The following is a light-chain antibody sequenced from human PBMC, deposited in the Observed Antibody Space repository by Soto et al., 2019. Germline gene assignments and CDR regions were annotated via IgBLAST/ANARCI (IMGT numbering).Light chain of an antibody. V-gene: IGKV3-20*01. CDR2: GIS. CDR3: QQYSSLPHT. CDR1: QSVSNSY. Sequence: ESVLTQSPGTLSLSPGERATLSCRASQSVSNSYFAWYQHKPGQAPRLLIYGISSRATGIPDRFSGSGSGTDFTLTISRLEPEDFVVYYCQQYSSLPHTFGQGTKLAVK. J-gene: IGKJ2*01.